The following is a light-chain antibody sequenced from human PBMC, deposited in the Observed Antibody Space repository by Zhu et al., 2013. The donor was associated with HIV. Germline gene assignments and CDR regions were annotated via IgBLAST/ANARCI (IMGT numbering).Light chain of an antibody. CDR1: QSVSSN. CDR2: AAT. J-gene: IGKJ5*01. CDR3: QQRSNWPPLIT. V-gene: IGKV3D-15*01. Sequence: EIVMTQSPATLSVSPGERATLSCRASQSVSSNLAWYQQKPGQAPRLVIYAATARATGIPARFSGSRSGTEFILTINSLQSEDSGVYYCQQRSNWPPLITFGQGTRLEIK.